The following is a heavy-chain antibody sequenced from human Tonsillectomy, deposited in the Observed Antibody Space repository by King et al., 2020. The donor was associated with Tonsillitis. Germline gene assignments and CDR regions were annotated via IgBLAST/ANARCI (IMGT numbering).Heavy chain of an antibody. CDR1: GFTFSSYE. CDR2: ISSSVITI. CDR3: ARDREVVKNAFDI. Sequence: VQLVESGGGLVQPGGSLRLSCAASGFTFSSYEMNWVRQAPGKGLEWVSYISSSVITIYYADSVKGRFTISRDNAKNSLYLQMNSLRSEDTAVYYCARDREVVKNAFDIWGQGTMVTVSS. D-gene: IGHD4-23*01. V-gene: IGHV3-48*03. J-gene: IGHJ3*02.